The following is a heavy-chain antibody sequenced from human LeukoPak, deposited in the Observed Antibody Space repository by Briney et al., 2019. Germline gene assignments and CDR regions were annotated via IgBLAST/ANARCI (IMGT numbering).Heavy chain of an antibody. CDR2: ISSSGSSI. J-gene: IGHJ4*02. Sequence: PGGSLRLSCADYGFTFSSYSMIWVRQAPGEGLEWVSSISSSGSSIYYADSVKGRFTISRDNAKNSLYLQMNGLRAEDTAVYYCARDLFYYDSIDWGQGALVTVSS. CDR1: GFTFSSYS. CDR3: ARDLFYYDSID. D-gene: IGHD3-22*01. V-gene: IGHV3-21*01.